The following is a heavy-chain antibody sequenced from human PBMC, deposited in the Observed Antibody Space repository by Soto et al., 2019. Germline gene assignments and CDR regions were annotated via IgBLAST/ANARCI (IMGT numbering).Heavy chain of an antibody. CDR1: DGSISNYY. CDR2: VFSTGTT. J-gene: IGHJ5*01. CDR3: ARQYSSGAGWFDS. Sequence: SETLSLTCTASDGSISNYYWSWIRQPAGKGPEWIGRVFSTGTTNYNPSLRTRVTMSVDTSKKQFSLRLRSVTAADTAVYYCARQYSSGAGWFDSWGQGTLVTVSS. V-gene: IGHV4-4*07. D-gene: IGHD3-22*01.